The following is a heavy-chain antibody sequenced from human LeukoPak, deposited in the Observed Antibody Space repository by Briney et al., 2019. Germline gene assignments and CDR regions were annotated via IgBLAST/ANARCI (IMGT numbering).Heavy chain of an antibody. Sequence: SETLSLTCAVYGGSLNGHYWSWIRQPPGMGLEWIGEGSDSGGTKFNPSLKSRVTISVDTSKNQFSLKLSSVTAADTAVYYCASPPTNSSSWTFDYWGQGTLVTVSS. CDR2: GSDSGGT. D-gene: IGHD6-13*01. V-gene: IGHV4-34*01. J-gene: IGHJ4*02. CDR3: ASPPTNSSSWTFDY. CDR1: GGSLNGHY.